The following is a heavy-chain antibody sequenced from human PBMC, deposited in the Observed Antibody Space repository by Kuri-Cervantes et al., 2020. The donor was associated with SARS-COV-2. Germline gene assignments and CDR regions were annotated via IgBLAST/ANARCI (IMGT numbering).Heavy chain of an antibody. V-gene: IGHV1-69*05. J-gene: IGHJ4*02. CDR2: IIPIFGTA. D-gene: IGHD3-10*01. CDR1: GYTFTGYY. CDR3: ARDQYGSGGMGNY. Sequence: SVKVSCKASGYTFTGYYMHWVRQAPGQGLEWMGGIIPIFGTANYAQKFQGRVTITTDESTSTAYMELSSLRSEDTAVYYCARDQYGSGGMGNYWGQGTLVTVSS.